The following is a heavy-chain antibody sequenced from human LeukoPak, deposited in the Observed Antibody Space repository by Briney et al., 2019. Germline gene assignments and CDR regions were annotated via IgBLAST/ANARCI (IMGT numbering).Heavy chain of an antibody. CDR1: GFTFSGSA. CDR2: IRSKVNNYAT. Sequence: GGSLRLSCAASGFTFSGSAMHWVRQASGKGLEWVGRIRSKVNNYATAYAASVKDRFTISRDDSRNTAYLQMNSLKTEDTAVYYCARDRAPTGIRFTGGAYGMDVWGQGTTVTVSS. CDR3: ARDRAPTGIRFTGGAYGMDV. V-gene: IGHV3-73*01. D-gene: IGHD3-3*01. J-gene: IGHJ6*02.